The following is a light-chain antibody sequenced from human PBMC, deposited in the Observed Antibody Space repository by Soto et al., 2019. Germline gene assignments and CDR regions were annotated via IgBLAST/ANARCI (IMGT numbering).Light chain of an antibody. V-gene: IGLV2-14*01. Sequence: QSALTQPASGPGSPGHSITLSCTGTSSDVGGYNYVSWYQQHPGKAPELMIYEVSNRPSGVSNRFSGSKSGNTASLAISGLQAEDEADYYCASYTSSSTWVFGGGTKLTVL. CDR3: ASYTSSSTWV. J-gene: IGLJ3*02. CDR1: SSDVGGYNY. CDR2: EVS.